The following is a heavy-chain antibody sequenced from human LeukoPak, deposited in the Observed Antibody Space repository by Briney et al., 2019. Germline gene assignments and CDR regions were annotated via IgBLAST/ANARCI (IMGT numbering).Heavy chain of an antibody. CDR2: IYPGDSDT. D-gene: IGHD2-2*01. J-gene: IGHJ4*02. CDR3: ATTLPGYQLLR. V-gene: IGHV5-51*01. Sequence: GESLRISCQGSGYSFTSYWIGWVRQMPGKGLEWMGIIYPGDSDTRYSPSFQGQVTISADKSISTAYLQWSSLKASDTAMYYRATTLPGYQLLRWGQGTLVTVSS. CDR1: GYSFTSYW.